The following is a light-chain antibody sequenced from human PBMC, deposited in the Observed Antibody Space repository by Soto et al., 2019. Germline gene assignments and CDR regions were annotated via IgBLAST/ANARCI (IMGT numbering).Light chain of an antibody. V-gene: IGLV1-44*01. CDR3: AVWDGSLNGYV. CDR1: SSNIGSNT. Sequence: QSVLPQPPSASGTPGQRVTISCSGSSSNIGSNTVNWYQLLPGTAPKLLIYSNNRRPSGVPDRLSGSRSGTSASLAISGLQSEDEAEYYCAVWDGSLNGYVFGTGTKVTVL. CDR2: SNN. J-gene: IGLJ1*01.